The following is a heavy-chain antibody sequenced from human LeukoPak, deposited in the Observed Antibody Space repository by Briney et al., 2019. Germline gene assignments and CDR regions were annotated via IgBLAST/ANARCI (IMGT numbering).Heavy chain of an antibody. Sequence: ASVKVSCKASGYTFTSYGISWVRQAPGQGLEWMGWISAYNGNTNYAQKLQGRVTMTTDTSTSTAYMELRSLRSDDTAVYYCARHTLVDGSGIYYGMDVWGQGTTVTVSS. J-gene: IGHJ6*02. CDR2: ISAYNGNT. V-gene: IGHV1-18*01. D-gene: IGHD3-10*01. CDR3: ARHTLVDGSGIYYGMDV. CDR1: GYTFTSYG.